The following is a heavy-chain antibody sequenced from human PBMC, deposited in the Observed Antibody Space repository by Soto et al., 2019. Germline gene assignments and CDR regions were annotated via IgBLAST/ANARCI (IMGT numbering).Heavy chain of an antibody. CDR1: GYSFTSYW. J-gene: IGHJ4*02. D-gene: IGHD3-22*01. CDR2: IDPSDSYT. Sequence: PGETLKISCKGSGYSFTSYWISWVRQMPGKGLEWMGRIDPSDSYTNYSPSFQGHVTISADKSISTAYLQWSSLKASDTAMYYCAINIGWYYDSSGYSPDYWGQGTLVTVSS. V-gene: IGHV5-10-1*01. CDR3: AINIGWYYDSSGYSPDY.